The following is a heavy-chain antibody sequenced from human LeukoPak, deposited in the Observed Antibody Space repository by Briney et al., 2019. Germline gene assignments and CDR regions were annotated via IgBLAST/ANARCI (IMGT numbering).Heavy chain of an antibody. CDR3: ARGLYYGSGSYYPADAFDI. CDR1: GFTFSSYG. CDR2: IWYDGSNK. D-gene: IGHD3-10*01. Sequence: GGSLRPSCAASGFTFSSYGMHWVRQAPGKGLEWVAVIWYDGSNKYYADSVKGRFTISRDNAKNLLYLQMNSLRAEDTAVYYCARGLYYGSGSYYPADAFDIWGQGTMVTVSS. V-gene: IGHV3-33*01. J-gene: IGHJ3*02.